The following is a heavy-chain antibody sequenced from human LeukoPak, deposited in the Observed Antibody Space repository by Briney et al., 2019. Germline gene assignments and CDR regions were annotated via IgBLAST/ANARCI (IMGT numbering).Heavy chain of an antibody. CDR1: GCTFSSYS. Sequence: KPGGSLRLSCAASGCTFSSYSMNWVRQAPGKGLELVSSISSSSSYIYYADSVKGRFTISRDNAKNSLYLQMNSLRAEDTAVYYCARIGASTDAFDIWGQGTMVTVSS. J-gene: IGHJ3*02. CDR2: ISSSSSYI. CDR3: ARIGASTDAFDI. D-gene: IGHD1-26*01. V-gene: IGHV3-21*01.